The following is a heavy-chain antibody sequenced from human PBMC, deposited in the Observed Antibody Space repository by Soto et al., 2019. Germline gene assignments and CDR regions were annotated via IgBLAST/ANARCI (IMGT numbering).Heavy chain of an antibody. Sequence: SETQSLTCTVSGGSISSTDHYWGWVRQPPGKGLEWLGGIYFAGSTFHNPALKIRATISVDTSRNQFSLRLTTVTASDTAVYYCARLVFHCLRGSCDDYSFYGLDVWGQGTTVTVS. CDR2: IYFAGST. CDR1: GGSISSTDHY. CDR3: ARLVFHCLRGSCDDYSFYGLDV. D-gene: IGHD2-15*01. V-gene: IGHV4-39*01. J-gene: IGHJ6*02.